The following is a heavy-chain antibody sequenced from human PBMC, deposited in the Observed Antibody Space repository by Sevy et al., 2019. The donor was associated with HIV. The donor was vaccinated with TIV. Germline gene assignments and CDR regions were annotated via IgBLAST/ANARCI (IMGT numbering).Heavy chain of an antibody. CDR2: IKEDGTEI. D-gene: IGHD3-10*01. CDR3: ARGGYYGYSGLDY. V-gene: IGHV3-7*01. Sequence: GGSLRLSCAASGFTTGFTFSDYWMAWVRQAPGKGLEWVANIKEDGTEIYYLDSLKGRFTISRDNAKNLLYLQMNSLGAGDTAVYYCARGGYYGYSGLDYWGQGTLVTVSS. J-gene: IGHJ4*02. CDR1: GFTTGFTFSDYW.